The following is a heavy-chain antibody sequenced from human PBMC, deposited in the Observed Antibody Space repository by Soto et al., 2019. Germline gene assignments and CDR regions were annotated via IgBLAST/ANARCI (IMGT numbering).Heavy chain of an antibody. V-gene: IGHV3-23*01. CDR2: ISGSGGST. CDR3: AKEGDSSGYYYRGWFDP. CDR1: GFTFSSYA. D-gene: IGHD3-22*01. Sequence: LRLSCAASGFTFSSYAMSWVRQAPWKGLEWVSAISGSGGSTYYADSVKGRFTISRDNSKNTLYLQMNSLRAEDTAVYYCAKEGDSSGYYYRGWFDPWGQGTLVTVS. J-gene: IGHJ5*02.